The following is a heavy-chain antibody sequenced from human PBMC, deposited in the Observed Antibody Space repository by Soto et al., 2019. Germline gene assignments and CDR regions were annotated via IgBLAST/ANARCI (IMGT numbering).Heavy chain of an antibody. CDR2: ISTANANT. J-gene: IGHJ4*02. CDR3: ARGGAHYYDSSGYYLDY. D-gene: IGHD3-22*01. V-gene: IGHV1-18*01. Sequence: QVQLVQSGAEVKKPGASVRVSCKASGYTFIIYGINWVRQAPGQWLEWMGRISTANANTNYAQKFQDRVTMTTDTSTNPVYMELRGLTSDDSAVYYCARGGAHYYDSSGYYLDYWGQGTLVTVSS. CDR1: GYTFIIYG.